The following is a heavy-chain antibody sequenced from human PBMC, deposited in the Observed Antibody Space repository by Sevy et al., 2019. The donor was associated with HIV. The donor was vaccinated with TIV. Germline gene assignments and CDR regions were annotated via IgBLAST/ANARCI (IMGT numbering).Heavy chain of an antibody. CDR2: IKSKTDGGTT. CDR1: GFTFSNAW. J-gene: IGHJ4*02. D-gene: IGHD3-9*01. CDR3: TTAVKKLRYFDWSNYFDY. Sequence: GGSLRLSCAASGFTFSNAWMSWVRQAPGKGLEWVGRIKSKTDGGTTDYAAPVKGRFTISRDDSKNTLYLQMNSLKTEDTAVYYCTTAVKKLRYFDWSNYFDYWGQGTLVTVSS. V-gene: IGHV3-15*01.